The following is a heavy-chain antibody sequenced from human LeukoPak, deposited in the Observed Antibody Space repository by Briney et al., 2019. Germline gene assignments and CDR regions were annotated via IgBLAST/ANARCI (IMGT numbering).Heavy chain of an antibody. J-gene: IGHJ5*02. D-gene: IGHD4-17*01. CDR3: ARDEGDYGPSVWFDP. CDR1: GYTFTSYG. Sequence: GASVKVSCKASGYTFTSYGISWVRQAPGQGLEWMGWISAYNGNTNYAQKLQGRVTMTTDTSTSTAYMELRSLRSDDTAVYYCARDEGDYGPSVWFDPWGQGTLVTVSS. V-gene: IGHV1-18*01. CDR2: ISAYNGNT.